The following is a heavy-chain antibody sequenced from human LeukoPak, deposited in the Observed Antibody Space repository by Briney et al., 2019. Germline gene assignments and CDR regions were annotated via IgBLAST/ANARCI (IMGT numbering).Heavy chain of an antibody. CDR3: ARGLWSRWWLDY. Sequence: ASVKVSCKASGYTFTSYGISWVRQAPGQGLEWMGWISAYNGNTNYAQKLQGRVTMTTDTSTSTAYMELSSLRSEDTAVYYCARGLWSRWWLDYWGQGTLVTVSS. CDR2: ISAYNGNT. V-gene: IGHV1-18*01. D-gene: IGHD6-13*01. J-gene: IGHJ4*02. CDR1: GYTFTSYG.